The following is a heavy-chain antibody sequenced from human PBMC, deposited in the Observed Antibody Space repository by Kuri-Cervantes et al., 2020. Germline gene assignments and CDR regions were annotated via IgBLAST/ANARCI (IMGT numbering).Heavy chain of an antibody. D-gene: IGHD3-3*01. V-gene: IGHV3-30-3*01. CDR1: GFIFSSYA. CDR3: ARAYDLWSGSHDMDV. CDR2: ISYDGTNK. J-gene: IGHJ6*03. Sequence: GGSLRLSCAASGFIFSSYAMHWVRQAPGKGLEWVAFISYDGTNKHYAESVKGRFTISRDNAKNSLYLQMNSLRAEDTAVYYCARAYDLWSGSHDMDVWGKGTTVTVSS.